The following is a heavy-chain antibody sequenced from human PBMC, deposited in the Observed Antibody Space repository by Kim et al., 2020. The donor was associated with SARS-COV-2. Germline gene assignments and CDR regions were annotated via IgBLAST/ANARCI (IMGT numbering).Heavy chain of an antibody. D-gene: IGHD2-2*01. Sequence: GGSLRLSCAASGFSFSSYAMSWVRQAPGKGLEWVSSLSTNGDNTYYADSVKGRFTISRDNSRNTLNLQMNSLRAEDTAVYYCVKNSCSSIYSGLGVWGQG. CDR1: GFSFSSYA. CDR2: LSTNGDNT. J-gene: IGHJ6*02. CDR3: VKNSCSSIYSGLGV. V-gene: IGHV3-23*01.